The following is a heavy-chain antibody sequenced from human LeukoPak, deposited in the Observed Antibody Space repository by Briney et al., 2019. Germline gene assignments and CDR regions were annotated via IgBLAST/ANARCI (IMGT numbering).Heavy chain of an antibody. CDR1: GFTFSSYQ. CDR2: ISSSGDTI. Sequence: GGSLRLSCAASGFTFSSYQMNWVRQAPGKGLEWIAYISSSGDTIYYADSVKGRFTISRDNAMNSVYLQMNSLRAEDTAVYYCARAKRNGFDIWGQGTMVTVSS. V-gene: IGHV3-48*03. CDR3: ARAKRNGFDI. J-gene: IGHJ3*02.